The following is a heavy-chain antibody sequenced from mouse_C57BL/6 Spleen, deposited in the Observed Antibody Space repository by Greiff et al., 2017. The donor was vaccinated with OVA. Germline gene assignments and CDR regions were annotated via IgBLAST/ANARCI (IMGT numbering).Heavy chain of an antibody. CDR3: ARFYYDYDGPYFYD. V-gene: IGHV1-64*01. CDR2: IHPNSGST. Sequence: QVQLKQPGAELVKPGASVKLSCKASGYTFTSYWMHWVKQRPGQGLEWIGMIHPNSGSTNYNEKFKSKATLTVDKSSSTAYMQLISLTSEDSAVYYCARFYYDYDGPYFYDWGPGTTLTVSS. CDR1: GYTFTSYW. J-gene: IGHJ2*01. D-gene: IGHD2-4*01.